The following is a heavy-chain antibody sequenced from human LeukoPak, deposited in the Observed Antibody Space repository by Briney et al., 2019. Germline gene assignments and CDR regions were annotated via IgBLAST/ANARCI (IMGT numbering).Heavy chain of an antibody. CDR3: AGVRGVITPFDY. D-gene: IGHD3-10*01. CDR2: INPNSGGT. Sequence: ASVKVPCKASGYTFTGYYMHWVRQAPGQGLEWMGWINPNSGGTNYAQKFQGRVTMTRDTSISTAYMELSRLRSDDTAVYYCAGVRGVITPFDYWGQGTLVTVSS. J-gene: IGHJ4*02. CDR1: GYTFTGYY. V-gene: IGHV1-2*02.